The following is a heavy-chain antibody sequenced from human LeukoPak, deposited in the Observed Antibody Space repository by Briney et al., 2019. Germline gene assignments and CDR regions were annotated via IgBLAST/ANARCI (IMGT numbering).Heavy chain of an antibody. V-gene: IGHV3-30*03. CDR2: ISYDGINK. Sequence: GGSLRLSCAASRFTFSTYGMHWVRQAPGKGLEWVARISYDGINKYYADSVKGRFTISRDNSKRTLYLQMNRLRADDTAVYYCARDSDGMSVWGLGTTVTVSS. J-gene: IGHJ6*02. CDR3: ARDSDGMSV. CDR1: RFTFSTYG.